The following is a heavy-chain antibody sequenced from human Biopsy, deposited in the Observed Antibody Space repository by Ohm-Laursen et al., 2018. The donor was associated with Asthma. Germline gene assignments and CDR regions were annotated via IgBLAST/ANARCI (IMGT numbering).Heavy chain of an antibody. J-gene: IGHJ4*02. V-gene: IGHV3-9*01. CDR2: ISWNSGSI. Sequence: SLRLSCAASGFTFDDYGMHWVRQAPGKGLEWVSGISWNSGSIGYADSVKGRFTISRDNAKNSLYLQMNSLRVEDTALYYCAKATLGDIGKDYWGQGTLVTVSS. D-gene: IGHD2-21*01. CDR3: AKATLGDIGKDY. CDR1: GFTFDDYG.